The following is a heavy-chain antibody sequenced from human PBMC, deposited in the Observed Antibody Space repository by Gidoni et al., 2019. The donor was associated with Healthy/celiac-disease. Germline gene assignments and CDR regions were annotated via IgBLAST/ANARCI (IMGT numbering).Heavy chain of an antibody. CDR3: ARGWMVLMVPFFDY. Sequence: QVQLVQSGAEVKKPGSSVKVSCKASGGTFRSYAIRWVRQAPGQGLEWRGGSIPIFGTAHSAQKFQGRVTITADKSTSTAYMVLSSLRSEDTAVYYCARGWMVLMVPFFDYWGQGTLVTVSS. V-gene: IGHV1-69*06. CDR2: SIPIFGTA. D-gene: IGHD2-8*01. J-gene: IGHJ4*02. CDR1: GGTFRSYA.